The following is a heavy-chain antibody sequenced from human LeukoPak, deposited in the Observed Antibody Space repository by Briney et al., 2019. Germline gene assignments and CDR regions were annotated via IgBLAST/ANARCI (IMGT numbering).Heavy chain of an antibody. CDR1: GGSISSYY. CDR3: ARGRYSGSYSGGYYFDY. CDR2: IYYSGST. Sequence: SETLSLTCTVSGGSISSYYWSWIRQPPGKGLEWIGCIYYSGSTNYNPSLKSRVTISVDTSKNQFSLKLSSVTAADTAVYYCARGRYSGSYSGGYYFDYWGQGTLVTVSS. V-gene: IGHV4-59*01. J-gene: IGHJ4*02. D-gene: IGHD1-26*01.